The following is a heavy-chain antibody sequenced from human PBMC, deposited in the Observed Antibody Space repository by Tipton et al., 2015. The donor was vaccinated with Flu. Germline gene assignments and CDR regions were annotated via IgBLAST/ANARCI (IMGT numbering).Heavy chain of an antibody. CDR2: ISAYNGNT. V-gene: IGHV1-18*01. Sequence: QVQLVQSGAEVKKPGASVKVSCKASGYTFTKYGITWVRQAPGQGLEWVGWISAYNGNTNYAQNVQGRVTMTTDISTSTAYMELRSLRSDDTAVYYCARDRRSGSYPGEWFDPWGQGTLVTVSS. D-gene: IGHD1-26*01. J-gene: IGHJ5*02. CDR3: ARDRRSGSYPGEWFDP. CDR1: GYTFTKYG.